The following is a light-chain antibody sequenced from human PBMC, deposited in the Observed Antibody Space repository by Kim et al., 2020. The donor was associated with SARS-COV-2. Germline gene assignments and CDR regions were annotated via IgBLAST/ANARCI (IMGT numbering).Light chain of an antibody. CDR3: QQSYSTLTWT. J-gene: IGKJ1*01. V-gene: IGKV1-39*01. CDR2: AAS. CDR1: QSISSY. Sequence: SVGDRVTITCRASQSISSYLNWYQQKPGKAPKLLIYAASSLQSGVPSRFSGSGSGTDFTLTISSLQPEDFATYYCQQSYSTLTWTFGQGTKVDIK.